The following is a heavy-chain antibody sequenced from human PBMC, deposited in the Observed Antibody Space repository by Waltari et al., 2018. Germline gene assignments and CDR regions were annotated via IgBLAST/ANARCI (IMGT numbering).Heavy chain of an antibody. J-gene: IGHJ3*02. V-gene: IGHV3-23*03. CDR1: GFTFSSYA. CDR3: AKSRDSDDAFDI. Sequence: EVQLLESGGGLVQPGGSLRLSCAASGFTFSSYAMSWVRQAPGKGLEWVSVIYSGGSSTYYADSVKGRFTISRDNSKNTLYLQMNSLRAEDTAVYYCAKSRDSDDAFDIWGQGTMVTVSS. CDR2: IYSGGSST. D-gene: IGHD5-18*01.